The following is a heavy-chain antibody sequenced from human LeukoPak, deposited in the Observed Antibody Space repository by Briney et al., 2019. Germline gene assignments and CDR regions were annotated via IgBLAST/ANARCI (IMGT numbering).Heavy chain of an antibody. CDR2: ISGSGGST. CDR3: AKDQLGCSGGSCYLRPFDY. J-gene: IGHJ4*02. D-gene: IGHD2-15*01. Sequence: PGGSLRLSCAASGFTFSSYAMSWVRQAPGKGLEWVSAISGSGGSTYYADSVKGRFTISRDNYKNTLYLQMNSLRAEDTVVYYCAKDQLGCSGGSCYLRPFDYWGQGTLVTVSS. V-gene: IGHV3-23*01. CDR1: GFTFSSYA.